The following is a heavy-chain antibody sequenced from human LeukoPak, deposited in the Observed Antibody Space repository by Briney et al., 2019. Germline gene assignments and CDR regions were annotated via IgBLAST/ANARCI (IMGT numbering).Heavy chain of an antibody. CDR3: ASHLVVPAAKKGAYGMDV. Sequence: GASVKVSCKASGYTFTGYYMHWVRQAPGQGLEWMGRINPNSGGTNYAQEFQGRVTMTRDTSISTAYMELSRLRSDDTAVYYCASHLVVPAAKKGAYGMDVWGQGTTVTVSS. CDR1: GYTFTGYY. V-gene: IGHV1-2*06. J-gene: IGHJ6*02. CDR2: INPNSGGT. D-gene: IGHD2-2*01.